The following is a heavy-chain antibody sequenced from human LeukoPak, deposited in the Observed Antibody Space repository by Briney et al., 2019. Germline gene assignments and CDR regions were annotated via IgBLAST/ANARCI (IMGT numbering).Heavy chain of an antibody. CDR1: GFTFRNYG. CDR3: ANTHCDSSPIVWNF. J-gene: IGHJ4*02. V-gene: IGHV3-23*01. Sequence: GGSLRLSCIASGFTFRNYGMSWVRQAPGKGLEWVSGLSDAGVRIFYSDSVKGRFTISRDNSKDTLYLQMDSLRAEDTAVYYCANTHCDSSPIVWNFWGQGTLVTVSS. CDR2: LSDAGVRI. D-gene: IGHD6-6*01.